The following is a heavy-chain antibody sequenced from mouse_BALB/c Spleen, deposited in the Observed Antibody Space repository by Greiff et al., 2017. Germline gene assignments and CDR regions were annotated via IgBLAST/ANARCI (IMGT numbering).Heavy chain of an antibody. V-gene: IGHV5-6-3*01. J-gene: IGHJ2*01. CDR1: GFTFSSYG. CDR3: ARENYRRDFDY. Sequence: EVKLVESGGDLVKPGGSLKLSCAASGFTFSSYGMSWVRQTPDKRLELVATINSNGGSTYYPDSVKGRFTISRDNAKNTLYLQMSSLKSEDTAMYYCARENYRRDFDYWGQGTTLTVSS. D-gene: IGHD2-14*01. CDR2: INSNGGST.